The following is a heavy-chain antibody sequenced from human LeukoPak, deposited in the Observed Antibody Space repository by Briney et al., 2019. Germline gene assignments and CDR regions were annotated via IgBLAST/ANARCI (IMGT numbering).Heavy chain of an antibody. CDR2: ISYDGSNK. D-gene: IGHD3-22*01. V-gene: IGHV3-30-3*01. CDR3: ARDHYYDSSGYYQRGGYFDY. CDR1: GFTFSSYA. J-gene: IGHJ4*02. Sequence: GGSLRLSCAASGFTFSSYAVHWVRQAPGKGLEWVAVISYDGSNKYYADSVKGRFTISRDNSKNTLYLQMNSLRAEDTAVYYCARDHYYDSSGYYQRGGYFDYWGQGTLVTVSS.